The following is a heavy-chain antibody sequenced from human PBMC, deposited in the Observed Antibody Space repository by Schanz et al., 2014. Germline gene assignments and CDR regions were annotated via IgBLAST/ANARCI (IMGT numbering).Heavy chain of an antibody. D-gene: IGHD3-3*01. CDR2: ISYDGSNK. CDR1: GFTFSSYA. CDR3: ARPIYDLWSGSFDV. J-gene: IGHJ4*02. Sequence: VQLVESGGGLVQPGGSLRLSCAASGFTFSSYAMHWVRQAPGKGLEWVAVISYDGSNKYYADSVKGRFTISRDNSKNTLYLQMNSLRAEDTAVYYCARPIYDLWSGSFDVWGQGTLVTVSS. V-gene: IGHV3-30*04.